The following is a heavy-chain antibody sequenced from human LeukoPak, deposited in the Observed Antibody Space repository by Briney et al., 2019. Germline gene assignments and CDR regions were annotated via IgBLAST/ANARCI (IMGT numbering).Heavy chain of an antibody. D-gene: IGHD2-2*01. J-gene: IGHJ6*02. CDR1: GFTFSSYA. CDR3: AREGSTRSYYYYGMDV. Sequence: PGRSLRLSCAASGFTFSSYAMYWVRQAPGKGLEWAAGILYDGSNKYYADSVKGRFTISRHNSKNTLYLQMNSLRAEDTAVYYCAREGSTRSYYYYGMDVWGQGTTVTVSS. CDR2: ILYDGSNK. V-gene: IGHV3-30-3*01.